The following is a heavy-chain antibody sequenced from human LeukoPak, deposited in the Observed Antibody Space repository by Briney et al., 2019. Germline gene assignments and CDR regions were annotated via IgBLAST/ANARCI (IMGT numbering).Heavy chain of an antibody. CDR2: IYYSGST. Sequence: SETLSLTCTVSGGSISSYYWSWIRQPPGKGLEWIGYIYYSGSTNYNPSLKSRVTISVDTSKNQFSLKLSSVTAADTAVYYCARVNGIAARPRPHFDYWGQGTLVIVSS. CDR1: GGSISSYY. D-gene: IGHD6-25*01. J-gene: IGHJ4*02. CDR3: ARVNGIAARPRPHFDY. V-gene: IGHV4-59*01.